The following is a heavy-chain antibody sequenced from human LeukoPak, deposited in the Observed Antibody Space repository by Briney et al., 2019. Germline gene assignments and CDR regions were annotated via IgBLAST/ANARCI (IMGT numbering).Heavy chain of an antibody. V-gene: IGHV1-8*03. J-gene: IGHJ5*02. D-gene: IGHD2-2*01. CDR3: ARGVGYCSSTSCKLAWFDP. Sequence: AXXKVSCKASGYTFTSYDINWVRQAPGQGLEWMGWMNPNSGNTVYAQKLQGRVTITRNTSISTAYMELSSLRSEDTAVYYCARGVGYCSSTSCKLAWFDPWGQGTLVTVSS. CDR1: GYTFTSYD. CDR2: MNPNSGNT.